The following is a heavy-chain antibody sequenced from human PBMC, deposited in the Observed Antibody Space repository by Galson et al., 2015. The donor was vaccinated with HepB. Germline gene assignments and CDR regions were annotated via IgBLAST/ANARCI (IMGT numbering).Heavy chain of an antibody. D-gene: IGHD2-2*01. CDR1: GGSFSGYY. CDR2: ISHSGRT. V-gene: IGHV4-34*01. J-gene: IGHJ6*02. Sequence: LSLTCAVYGGSFSGYYWNWIRQPPGKGLEWIGEISHSGRTKYNPSLRSRVTISVDTSKNQFSLKLTSVTAADTAVYYCAFRYCTTTSCYRASDYYGLDVWGQGTRVTVSS. CDR3: AFRYCTTTSCYRASDYYGLDV.